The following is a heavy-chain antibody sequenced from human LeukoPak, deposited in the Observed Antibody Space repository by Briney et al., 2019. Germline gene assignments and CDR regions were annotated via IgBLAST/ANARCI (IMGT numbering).Heavy chain of an antibody. Sequence: PSETLSLTCTVSGGSISSSYWSWIRQPPGKGLEWIAYIYYSGSTNYNPSLKSRVTISVDTSKNQFSLKLSSVTAADTAVYYCARGRWLRYFDYWGQGTLVTVSS. V-gene: IGHV4-59*12. D-gene: IGHD4-23*01. CDR1: GGSISSSY. CDR3: ARGRWLRYFDY. J-gene: IGHJ4*02. CDR2: IYYSGST.